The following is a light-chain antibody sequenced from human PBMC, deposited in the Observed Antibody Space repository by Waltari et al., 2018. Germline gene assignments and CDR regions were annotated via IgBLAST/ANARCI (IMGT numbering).Light chain of an antibody. CDR3: QACDGSNFYV. CDR1: KLGYQY. CDR2: QDN. V-gene: IGLV3-1*01. J-gene: IGLJ1*01. Sequence: SYELTQPPSVSVSPGQTASITCPGDKLGYQYVCWYQPKPGQSPEALIYQDNKRPSGIPEQFSGTNSGNPASLSGSGTQTMVEADYDCQACDGSNFYVFGTGSKVTAL.